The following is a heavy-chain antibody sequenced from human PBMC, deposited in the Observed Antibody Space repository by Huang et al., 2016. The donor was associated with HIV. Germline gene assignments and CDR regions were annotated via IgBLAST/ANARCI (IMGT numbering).Heavy chain of an antibody. D-gene: IGHD3-22*01. V-gene: IGHV1-2*02. CDR2: INPKRGGT. CDR1: GYTFTGYF. CDR3: ATNNYYDSSGYYYDYYYYTMDV. Sequence: QVQLVQSGAEVKKPGASVKVSCKASGYTFTGYFMHWVRQAPGQGLEWMGWINPKRGGTNYAQKFQGRVTMTRDTSISTAYMELRSLRSDDTAVYYCATNNYYDSSGYYYDYYYYTMDVWGQGTTVTVSS. J-gene: IGHJ6*02.